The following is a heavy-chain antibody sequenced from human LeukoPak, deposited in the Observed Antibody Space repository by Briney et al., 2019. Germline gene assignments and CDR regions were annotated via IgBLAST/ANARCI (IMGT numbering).Heavy chain of an antibody. CDR3: ARDNSYYDFWSGYWDYYYYYMDV. J-gene: IGHJ6*03. CDR1: GGSISSYY. Sequence: LSLTCTVSGGSISSYYWSWIRQPPGKGLEWVSYISSSGSTIYYADSVKGRFTISRDNAKNSLYLQMNSLRAEDTAVYYCARDNSYYDFWSGYWDYYYYYMDVWGKGTTVTVSS. D-gene: IGHD3-3*01. V-gene: IGHV3-11*01. CDR2: ISSSGSTI.